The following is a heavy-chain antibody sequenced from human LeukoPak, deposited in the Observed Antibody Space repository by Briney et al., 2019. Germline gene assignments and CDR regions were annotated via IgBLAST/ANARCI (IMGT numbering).Heavy chain of an antibody. CDR3: ARGAASGGYDY. D-gene: IGHD3-10*01. Sequence: GGSLRLSCAASGFIFSDYDVRWVRQAPGKGLEFVSAITSNGGRTFYANSAKGRFTISRDNSKNALYLQMDSLRADDMAVYYCARGAASGGYDYWGQGALVTVSS. CDR1: GFIFSDYD. J-gene: IGHJ4*02. CDR2: ITSNGGRT. V-gene: IGHV3-64*01.